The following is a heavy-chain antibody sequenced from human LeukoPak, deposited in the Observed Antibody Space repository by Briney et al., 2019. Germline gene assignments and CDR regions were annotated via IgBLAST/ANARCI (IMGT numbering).Heavy chain of an antibody. V-gene: IGHV3-48*01. J-gene: IGHJ4*02. CDR1: GFTFSTYW. Sequence: GGSLRLSCAVSGFTFSTYWMDWVRQVPGKGLEWVSFISSRSSSTFYADSVKGRFTISRDSAKNSLDLQMTSLRAEDTAVYYCARGGDCTATTCYALSAFDYWGQGTLVTVSS. CDR3: ARGGDCTATTCYALSAFDY. D-gene: IGHD2-2*01. CDR2: ISSRSSST.